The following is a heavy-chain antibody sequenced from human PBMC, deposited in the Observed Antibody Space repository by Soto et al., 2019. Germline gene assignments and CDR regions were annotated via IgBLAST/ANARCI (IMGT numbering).Heavy chain of an antibody. CDR3: AKDRPKSSSSWLIDY. CDR1: GFTFSSYA. CDR2: ISYDGSNK. D-gene: IGHD6-13*01. J-gene: IGHJ4*02. V-gene: IGHV3-30*18. Sequence: PGGSLRLSCAASGFTFSSYAMSWVRQAPGKGLEWVAVISYDGSNKYYADSVKGRFTISRDNSKNTLYLQMNSLRAEDTAVYYCAKDRPKSSSSWLIDYWGQGTLVTVSS.